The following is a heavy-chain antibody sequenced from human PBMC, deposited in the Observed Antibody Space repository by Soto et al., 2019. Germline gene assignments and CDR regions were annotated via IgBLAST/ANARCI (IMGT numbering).Heavy chain of an antibody. Sequence: PGGSLRLSCAASGFTFNIYGMHWVRQAPDKGLEWVALISYDGSNQYYADSVKGRFTISRDNSKNTLFLQMNSLRADDTAVYYDFWSARAPSWFDPWGQGTLVTAPQ. J-gene: IGHJ5*02. CDR3: FWSARAPSWFDP. V-gene: IGHV3-30*03. D-gene: IGHD3-3*01. CDR2: ISYDGSNQ. CDR1: GFTFNIYG.